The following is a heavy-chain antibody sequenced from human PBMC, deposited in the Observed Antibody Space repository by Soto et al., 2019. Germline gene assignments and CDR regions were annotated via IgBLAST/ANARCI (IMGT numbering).Heavy chain of an antibody. CDR1: GGSISSSSYY. J-gene: IGHJ4*02. V-gene: IGHV4-39*07. CDR2: IYYSGST. D-gene: IGHD3-10*01. CDR3: ARGRYYYGSGSFFHGI. Sequence: SETLSLTCTVSGGSISSSSYYWGWIRQPPGKGLEWIGSIYYSGSTYYNPSLKSRVTISVDTSKNQFSLKLSSVTAADTAVYYCARGRYYYGSGSFFHGIWGQGTLVTVSS.